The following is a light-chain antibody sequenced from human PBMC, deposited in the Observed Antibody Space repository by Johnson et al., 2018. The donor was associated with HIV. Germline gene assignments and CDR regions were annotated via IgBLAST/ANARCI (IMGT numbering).Light chain of an antibody. J-gene: IGLJ1*01. CDR1: SSNIGNNY. CDR3: GTLDNSLNTGGV. V-gene: IGLV1-51*02. CDR2: ENN. Sequence: QSVLTQPPSVSAAPGQKVTISCSGSSSNIGNNYVSWYQQLPGTAPKLLIYENNKRPSGVPDRFSGSKSGTSATLGITGLQTGDEADYYCGTLDNSLNTGGVFGAGTKVTVL.